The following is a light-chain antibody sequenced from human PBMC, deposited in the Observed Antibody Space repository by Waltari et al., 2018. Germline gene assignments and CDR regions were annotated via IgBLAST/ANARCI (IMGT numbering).Light chain of an antibody. Sequence: QSVLTQPPSVSGAPGQRVTISCTGSSSNIGAGYDVHWYQQLPGTAPKLLIYGNSNRPSGVPDRCSGSKSGTAASRAITGLQAEDEADYYCQSYDSSLSVVFGGGTKLTVL. J-gene: IGLJ2*01. V-gene: IGLV1-40*01. CDR2: GNS. CDR1: SSNIGAGYD. CDR3: QSYDSSLSVV.